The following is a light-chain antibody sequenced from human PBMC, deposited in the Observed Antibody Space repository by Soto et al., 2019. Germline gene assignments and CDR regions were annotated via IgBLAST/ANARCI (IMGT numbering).Light chain of an antibody. CDR1: QAINTY. Sequence: DIQMTQSPSFLSASVGDRVTISCRASQAINTYLNWYQQKPGKAPKLLIYGTSDLQTGVPSRFSGGGDGTDFTLNISSLQPEDFATYFCQQSYSTLLITVGQGTRLE. CDR3: QQSYSTLLIT. CDR2: GTS. V-gene: IGKV1-39*01. J-gene: IGKJ5*01.